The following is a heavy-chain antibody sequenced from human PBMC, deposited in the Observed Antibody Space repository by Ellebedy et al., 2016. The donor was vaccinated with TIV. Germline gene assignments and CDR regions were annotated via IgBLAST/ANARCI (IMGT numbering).Heavy chain of an antibody. CDR3: ARGDYDILTGYYSYYYYGMDV. CDR2: IYYSGST. Sequence: MPSETLSLTCTVSGGSISSYYWSWIRQPPGKGLEWIGYIYYSGSTNYNPSLKSRVTISVDTSKNQFSLKLSSVTAADTAVYYCARGDYDILTGYYSYYYYGMDVWGQGTTVTVSS. V-gene: IGHV4-59*01. J-gene: IGHJ6*02. D-gene: IGHD3-9*01. CDR1: GGSISSYY.